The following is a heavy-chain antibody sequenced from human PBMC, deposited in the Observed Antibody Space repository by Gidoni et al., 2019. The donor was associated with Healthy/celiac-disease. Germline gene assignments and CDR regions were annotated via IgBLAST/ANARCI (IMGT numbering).Heavy chain of an antibody. Sequence: SWIRQPAGKGLEWIGRIYTSGSTNYNPYLKSRVTMSVDTSKNQFSLKLSSVTAADTAVYYCAREVTTVTIFDYWGQGTLVTVSS. CDR2: IYTSGST. CDR3: AREVTTVTIFDY. D-gene: IGHD4-17*01. V-gene: IGHV4-4*07. J-gene: IGHJ4*02.